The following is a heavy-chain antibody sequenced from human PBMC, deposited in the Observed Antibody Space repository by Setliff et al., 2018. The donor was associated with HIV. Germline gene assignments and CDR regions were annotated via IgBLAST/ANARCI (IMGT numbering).Heavy chain of an antibody. CDR1: GFTFSNAW. CDR3: VRESSLAFTDAFDL. Sequence: GGSLRLSCAASGFTFSNAWMSWVRQAPGKGLEWVGRIKSKTDGGTTDYAAPVKGRFTISRDDSKNTLYLQMNRLRPEDTAMYYCVRESSLAFTDAFDLWGQGTVVTVSS. J-gene: IGHJ3*01. CDR2: IKSKTDGGTT. D-gene: IGHD3-16*01. V-gene: IGHV3-15*01.